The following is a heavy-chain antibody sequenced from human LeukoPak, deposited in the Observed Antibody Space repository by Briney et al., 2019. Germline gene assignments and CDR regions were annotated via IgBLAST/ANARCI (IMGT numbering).Heavy chain of an antibody. D-gene: IGHD6-13*01. CDR3: ARHHQQLVTGYDY. CDR1: GGSINFYY. Sequence: SETLSLTCTVSGGSINFYYWSWIRQPPGKRLEWIAYIFTSGSTSYNPSLKSRVTISVDMSKNQFSLKLSSVTAAGTAVYYCARHHQQLVTGYDYWGQGTLVTVSS. V-gene: IGHV4-4*09. J-gene: IGHJ4*02. CDR2: IFTSGST.